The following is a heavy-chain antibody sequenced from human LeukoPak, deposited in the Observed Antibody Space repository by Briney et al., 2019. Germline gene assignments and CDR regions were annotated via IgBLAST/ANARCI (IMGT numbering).Heavy chain of an antibody. CDR2: ISAYNGNT. Sequence: VASVKVSCKASGYTFTSYGISWVRPAPGQGLEWMGWISAYNGNTNYAQKLQGRVTMTTDTSTSTAYMELRSLRSDDTAVYYCARGYSSGWYAETGHCGMDVWGQGTTVTVSS. V-gene: IGHV1-18*01. CDR3: ARGYSSGWYAETGHCGMDV. D-gene: IGHD6-19*01. J-gene: IGHJ6*02. CDR1: GYTFTSYG.